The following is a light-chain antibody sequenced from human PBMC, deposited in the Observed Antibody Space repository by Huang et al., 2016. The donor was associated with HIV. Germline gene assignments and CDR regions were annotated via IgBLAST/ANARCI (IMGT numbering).Light chain of an antibody. CDR1: QTLLHSDGKTY. CDR2: EVF. V-gene: IGKV2D-29*02. J-gene: IGKJ1*01. Sequence: DIVLTQTPLSLSVTPGQPASISCRSNQTLLHSDGKTYLYWYLQTAGQSPQLLIYEVFNRFSGGAARLSGSGSGTDFTLKISRVEAGDAGTYYCMQSVQSATFGQGTKLEIK. CDR3: MQSVQSAT.